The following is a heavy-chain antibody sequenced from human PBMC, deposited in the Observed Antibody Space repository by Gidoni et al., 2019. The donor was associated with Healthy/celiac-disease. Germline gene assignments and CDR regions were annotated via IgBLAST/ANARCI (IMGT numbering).Heavy chain of an antibody. D-gene: IGHD5-12*01. Sequence: QLQLQESGPGLVKPSETLSLTCTVSGGSIRSSSYYWGWIRQPPGKGLEWIGSIYYSGSTYYNPSLKSRVTISVDTSKNQFSLKLSSVTAADTAVYYCAGTIVATIWWGTFGVYYFDYWGQGTLVTVSS. CDR1: GGSIRSSSYY. CDR3: AGTIVATIWWGTFGVYYFDY. J-gene: IGHJ4*02. V-gene: IGHV4-39*01. CDR2: IYYSGST.